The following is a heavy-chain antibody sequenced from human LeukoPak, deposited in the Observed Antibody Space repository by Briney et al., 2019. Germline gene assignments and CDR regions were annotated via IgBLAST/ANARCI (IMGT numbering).Heavy chain of an antibody. CDR2: INPNSGGT. J-gene: IGHJ4*02. Sequence: GASVKVSCKASGYTFTGYYMHWVRQAPGQGLEWMGWINPNSGGTNYAQKFQGRVTMTRDTSISTAYMELSRLRSDDTAVYYCARGTGLVPYYDILTGYHQFDYWGQGTLVTVSP. V-gene: IGHV1-2*02. D-gene: IGHD3-9*01. CDR1: GYTFTGYY. CDR3: ARGTGLVPYYDILTGYHQFDY.